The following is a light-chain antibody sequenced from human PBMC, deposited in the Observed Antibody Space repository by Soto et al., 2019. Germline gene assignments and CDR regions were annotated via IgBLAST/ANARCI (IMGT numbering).Light chain of an antibody. CDR3: CSYAGTYTSYV. Sequence: QSALTQPPSASGSPGQSVTISCTGTKNDIGVYDFVSWYQHHPGKAPRLIIYEVVQRPSGVPDRFSGSKSGNTASLTVSGLQAEDEADYYCCSYAGTYTSYVFGTVTKLTVL. CDR2: EVV. J-gene: IGLJ1*01. V-gene: IGLV2-8*01. CDR1: KNDIGVYDF.